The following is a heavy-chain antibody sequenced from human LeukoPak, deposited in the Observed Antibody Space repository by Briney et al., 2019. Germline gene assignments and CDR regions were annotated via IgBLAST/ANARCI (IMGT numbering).Heavy chain of an antibody. D-gene: IGHD3-10*01. Sequence: SETLSLTCAVYGGSFSGYYWSWIRQPPGKGLEWIWEISHSGSTNYNPSHKSRVTISVDTSKIQFSLKLSSVTAADTAVYYCAYGNPGNYWGQGTLVTVSS. CDR3: AYGNPGNY. CDR2: ISHSGST. V-gene: IGHV4-34*01. J-gene: IGHJ4*02. CDR1: GGSFSGYY.